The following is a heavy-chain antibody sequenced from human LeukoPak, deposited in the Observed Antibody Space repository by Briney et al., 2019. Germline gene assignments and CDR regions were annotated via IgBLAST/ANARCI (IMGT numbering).Heavy chain of an antibody. V-gene: IGHV1-69*04. CDR2: IIPILGIA. CDR3: ARGRCGGTSCYSYYYYGMDV. Sequence: ASVKVSCKASGGTFSSYAISWARQAPGQGLEWMGRIIPILGIANYAQKFQGRVTITADKSTSTAYMELSSLRSEDTAVYYCARGRCGGTSCYSYYYYGMDVWGQGTTVTVSS. D-gene: IGHD2-2*02. CDR1: GGTFSSYA. J-gene: IGHJ6*02.